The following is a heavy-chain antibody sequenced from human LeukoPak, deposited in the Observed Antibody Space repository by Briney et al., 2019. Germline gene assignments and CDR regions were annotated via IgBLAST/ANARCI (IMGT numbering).Heavy chain of an antibody. CDR1: GGTFSSYA. J-gene: IGHJ6*04. Sequence: SVKVSCKASGGTFSSYAISWVRQAPGQGLEWMGGIIPIFGTANYAQKFQGRVTITADKSTSTAYMELSSLRSEDTAVYYCARGMLGYCSGGSCQTGGYYYYGMDVWGKGTTVTVSS. CDR2: IIPIFGTA. D-gene: IGHD2-15*01. CDR3: ARGMLGYCSGGSCQTGGYYYYGMDV. V-gene: IGHV1-69*06.